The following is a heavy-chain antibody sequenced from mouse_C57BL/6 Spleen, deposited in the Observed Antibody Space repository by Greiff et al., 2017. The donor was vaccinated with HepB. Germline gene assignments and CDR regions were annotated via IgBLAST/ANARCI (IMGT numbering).Heavy chain of an antibody. CDR2: IWRGGST. CDR3: AKNRGPYYYGSSYVGYYAMDY. D-gene: IGHD1-1*01. Sequence: QVQLKESGPGLVQPSQSLSITCTVSGFSLTSYGVHWVRQSPGKGLEWLGVIWRGGSTDYNAAFMSRLSITKDNSKSQVFFKMNSLQADDTAIYYCAKNRGPYYYGSSYVGYYAMDYWGQGTSVTVSS. J-gene: IGHJ4*01. CDR1: GFSLTSYG. V-gene: IGHV2-5*01.